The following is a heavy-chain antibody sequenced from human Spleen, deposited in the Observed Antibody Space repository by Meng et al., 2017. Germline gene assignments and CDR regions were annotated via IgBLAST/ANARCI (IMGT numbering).Heavy chain of an antibody. Sequence: GQLVRSGAEVKKPGASVKVSCKASGYTSTTYDINWVRQAAGQGLEWMGYINPDSGITGLAQKFQGRLSMTSDTSIRTAYMQLSGLISEDTAMYYCARCLAGCDYWGQGTLVTVSS. D-gene: IGHD6-19*01. CDR1: GYTSTTYD. CDR2: INPDSGIT. CDR3: ARCLAGCDY. J-gene: IGHJ4*02. V-gene: IGHV1-8*01.